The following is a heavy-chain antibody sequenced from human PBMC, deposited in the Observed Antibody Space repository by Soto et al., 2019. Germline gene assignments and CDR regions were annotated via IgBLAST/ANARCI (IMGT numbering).Heavy chain of an antibody. V-gene: IGHV3-21*01. CDR3: ARVRDYDYIWGGIDV. Sequence: PGGSLRLSSAASGFTFSSYSMNWVRQAPGKGLEWVSSISSSSSYIYYADSVKGRFTISRDNAKNSLYLQMNSLRAEDTAVYYCARVRDYDYIWGGIDVWGKGTTVTVSS. CDR1: GFTFSSYS. CDR2: ISSSSSYI. D-gene: IGHD3-16*01. J-gene: IGHJ6*04.